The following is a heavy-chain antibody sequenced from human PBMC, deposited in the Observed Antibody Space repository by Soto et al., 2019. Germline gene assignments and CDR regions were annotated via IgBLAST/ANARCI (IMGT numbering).Heavy chain of an antibody. J-gene: IGHJ5*02. V-gene: IGHV3-23*01. CDR3: AKGPASPILVVVAGNFWFDP. CDR2: ISSSGGTT. CDR1: GFTFSTYA. D-gene: IGHD2-15*01. Sequence: EVQLLESGGGLVQPGGSLRLSCAASGFTFSTYAMSWVRQAPGKGLEWVSGISSSGGTTYYADSVKGRFTISRDNSKNTLYLQMNSLRGEATAVYYCAKGPASPILVVVAGNFWFDPWGQGTLVTVSS.